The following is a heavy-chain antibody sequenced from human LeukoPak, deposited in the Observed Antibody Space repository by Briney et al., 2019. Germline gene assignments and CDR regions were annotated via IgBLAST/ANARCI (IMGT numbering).Heavy chain of an antibody. J-gene: IGHJ3*02. D-gene: IGHD3-3*01. CDR3: ARELEGHDAFDI. CDR2: ISSSGSTI. Sequence: GGSLRLSCAASGFTFSDYCMSWIRQAPGKGLEWVSYISSSGSTIYYSDSVKGRFTISRDTAKNSLYLQMNSLRAEDTAVYYCARELEGHDAFDIWGQGTMVTVSS. CDR1: GFTFSDYC. V-gene: IGHV3-11*01.